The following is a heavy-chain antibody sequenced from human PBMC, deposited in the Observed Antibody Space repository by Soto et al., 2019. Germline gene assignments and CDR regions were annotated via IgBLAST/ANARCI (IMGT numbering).Heavy chain of an antibody. D-gene: IGHD1-26*01. CDR1: GASISSYY. Sequence: PSETLSLTCTVSGASISSYYWSWIRQPPGKGLEWVGFIFHSGSTNCNPSLKSRVTFSVDTSKNQFSLKLTSVTAADMAVYYCARDQNGSPHFDYWGQGILVTVSS. J-gene: IGHJ4*02. CDR3: ARDQNGSPHFDY. V-gene: IGHV4-59*01. CDR2: IFHSGST.